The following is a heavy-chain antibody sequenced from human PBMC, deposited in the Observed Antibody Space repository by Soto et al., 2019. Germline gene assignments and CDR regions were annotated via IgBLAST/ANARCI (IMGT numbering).Heavy chain of an antibody. CDR1: GFTFSDYY. CDR3: ARESEDLTSNFDY. J-gene: IGHJ4*02. CDR2: ISSSGSTI. V-gene: IGHV3-11*04. Sequence: GGSLRLSCSASGFTFSDYYMSWIRQAPGKGLEWVSYISSSGSTIYYADSVKGRFTIPRDNAKNSVYLDMNSLSAEDTAVYYCARESEDLTSNFDYWGQGTLVTVSS.